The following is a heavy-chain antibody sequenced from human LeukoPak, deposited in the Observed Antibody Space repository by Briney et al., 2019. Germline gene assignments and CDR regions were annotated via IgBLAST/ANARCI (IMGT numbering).Heavy chain of an antibody. CDR2: IYHSGST. D-gene: IGHD3-10*01. CDR1: GYSISSGYY. CDR3: ATIRRGWAPYYFDY. V-gene: IGHV4-38-2*01. Sequence: PSETLSLTCAVSGYSISSGYYWGWIRQPPGKGLEWIGSIYHSGSTYYNPSLKRRVTISVDTSKNQFSLKLSSVTAADTAVYYCATIRRGWAPYYFDYWGQGTLVTVSS. J-gene: IGHJ4*02.